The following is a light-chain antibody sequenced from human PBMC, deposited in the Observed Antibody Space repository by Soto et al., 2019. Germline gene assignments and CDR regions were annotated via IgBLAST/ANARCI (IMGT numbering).Light chain of an antibody. CDR2: GAS. CDR1: QSVSSN. V-gene: IGKV3-15*01. Sequence: EMVMTQSPATLSLSPGERATLSCRASQSVSSNVAWYQQIPGQTPRLLIYGASTRATGIPVRFSGSGSGTEFTLTISSLQSEDFAVYYCQQYGSSGTFGQGTKVDIK. J-gene: IGKJ1*01. CDR3: QQYGSSGT.